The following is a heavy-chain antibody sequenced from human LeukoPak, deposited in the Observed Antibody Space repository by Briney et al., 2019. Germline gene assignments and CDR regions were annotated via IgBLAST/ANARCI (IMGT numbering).Heavy chain of an antibody. Sequence: PGGSLRLSCAASGFTFSSYAMSWVRQAPGKGLEWVSGISGSDGTTYYADSVKGRFTISRDNSRNTLYLQMNSLRAEDTAVYYCAKVDSSGYYSKNIHYWGQGSLVTVSS. D-gene: IGHD3-22*01. V-gene: IGHV3-23*01. CDR3: AKVDSSGYYSKNIHY. CDR2: ISGSDGTT. J-gene: IGHJ4*02. CDR1: GFTFSSYA.